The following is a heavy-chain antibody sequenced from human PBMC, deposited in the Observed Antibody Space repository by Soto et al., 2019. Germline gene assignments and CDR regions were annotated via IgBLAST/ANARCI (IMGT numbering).Heavy chain of an antibody. V-gene: IGHV1-69*08. CDR2: IILILGIA. Sequence: QVQLVQSGAEVKKPGSSVKVSCKASGGTFSSYTISWVRQAPGQGLEWMGRIILILGIANYAQKFQGRVTITADKSTSTAYMELSSLRSEDTAVYYCARDRGDGYNNYWGQGTLVTVSS. D-gene: IGHD3-10*01. CDR3: ARDRGDGYNNY. CDR1: GGTFSSYT. J-gene: IGHJ4*02.